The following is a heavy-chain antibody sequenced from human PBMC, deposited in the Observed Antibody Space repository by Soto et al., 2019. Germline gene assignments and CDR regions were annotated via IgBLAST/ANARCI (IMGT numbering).Heavy chain of an antibody. CDR2: IDTSGTKI. Sequence: QVQLVESGGDLVKPGGSLRLSCAASGYTFSDYYMSWIRQAPGKGLEWISYIDTSGTKIYYADSVKGRFTITRDNAKNSLYREMNSLRDEDTAVYYCASHYEMWSGYLSPVNYWGQGTLVTVSS. J-gene: IGHJ4*02. CDR3: ASHYEMWSGYLSPVNY. D-gene: IGHD3-3*01. CDR1: GYTFSDYY. V-gene: IGHV3-11*01.